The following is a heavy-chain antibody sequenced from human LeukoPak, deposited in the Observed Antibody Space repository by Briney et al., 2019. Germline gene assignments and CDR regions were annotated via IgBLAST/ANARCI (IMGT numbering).Heavy chain of an antibody. J-gene: IGHJ3*02. D-gene: IGHD3-22*01. CDR1: GYTFTGYY. CDR3: ARETVVSRGVFDI. CDR2: INPNSGGT. Sequence: ASVKVSCKASGYTFTGYYIHWVRQAPGQGLEWMGWINPNSGGTNYEQKFQGRVTMTRDTSIRTAYMELSRLRSDDTAVYYCARETVVSRGVFDIWGQGTMVTVSS. V-gene: IGHV1-2*02.